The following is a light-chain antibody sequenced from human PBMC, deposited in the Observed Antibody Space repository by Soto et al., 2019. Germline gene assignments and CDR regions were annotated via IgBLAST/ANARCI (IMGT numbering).Light chain of an antibody. CDR2: EVA. Sequence: QSVLTQPRSVSGSPGQSVTISCSGTSSDVGGYEYVSWYQQHPGKAPQIIIFEVANRPIGIPPRFSGSKSGNTASLTISGLQAEDEADYYCCSHTTNSTYVFGTVTKLTVL. V-gene: IGLV2-11*01. J-gene: IGLJ1*01. CDR1: SSDVGGYEY. CDR3: CSHTTNSTYV.